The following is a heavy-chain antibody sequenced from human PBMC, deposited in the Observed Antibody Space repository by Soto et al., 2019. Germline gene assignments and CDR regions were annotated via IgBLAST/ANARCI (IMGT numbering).Heavy chain of an antibody. V-gene: IGHV4-39*01. Sequence: PPVTMTLTCGVSGAQFRRREYYWGWVRQPPNKGLEWIASLHYGGSTFYNPSLKSRVAVFVDTSKNQFSLKLMSVTAADTAVYYCARPGYSSSWYWFDSWGHGTPVTVSS. CDR1: GAQFRRREYY. CDR3: ARPGYSSSWYWFDS. CDR2: LHYGGST. J-gene: IGHJ5*01. D-gene: IGHD6-13*01.